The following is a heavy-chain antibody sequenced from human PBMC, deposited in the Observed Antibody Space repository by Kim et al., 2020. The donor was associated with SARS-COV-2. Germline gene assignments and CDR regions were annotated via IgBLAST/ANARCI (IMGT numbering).Heavy chain of an antibody. V-gene: IGHV1-69*13. CDR3: ARETHCTGGVCSYYFDY. Sequence: SVKVSCKASGGTFSSYAISWVRQAPGQGLEWMGGIIPIFGTANYAQKFQGRVTITADESTSTAYMELSSLRSEDTAVYYCARETHCTGGVCSYYFDYWGQGTLVTVSS. J-gene: IGHJ4*02. D-gene: IGHD2-8*02. CDR2: IIPIFGTA. CDR1: GGTFSSYA.